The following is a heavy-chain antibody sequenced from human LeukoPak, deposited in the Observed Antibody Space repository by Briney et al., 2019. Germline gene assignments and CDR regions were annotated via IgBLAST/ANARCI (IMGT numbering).Heavy chain of an antibody. V-gene: IGHV3-7*01. CDR3: ARDVSLDF. CDR2: IKQDGSGK. CDR1: GFTLSPYW. J-gene: IGHJ4*02. Sequence: AGGSLRLSCIASGFTLSPYWMNWVRQAPGRGLEWVANIKQDGSGKYYVDSVKGRFTISRDNAKNSLYLQMNSLRAEDTAVYYCARDVSLDFWSQGTLVTVSS.